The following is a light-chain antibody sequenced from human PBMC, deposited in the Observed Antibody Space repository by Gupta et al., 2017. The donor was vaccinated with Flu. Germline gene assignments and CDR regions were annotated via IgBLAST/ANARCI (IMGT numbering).Light chain of an antibody. Sequence: SLSESVGDRVTITCQASQDISIFLNWYKKKPQKAPKLLIYEASSLEKGVRSIFSGSGVGTDFNLTIISRQPEDVASYYCQQWHSLHSPITFGGGTQVAI. CDR2: EAS. V-gene: IGKV1-33*01. CDR3: QQWHSLHSPIT. J-gene: IGKJ4*01. CDR1: QDISIF.